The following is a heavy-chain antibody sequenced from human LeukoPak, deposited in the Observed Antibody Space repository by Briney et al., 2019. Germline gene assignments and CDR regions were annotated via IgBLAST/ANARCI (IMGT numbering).Heavy chain of an antibody. CDR1: GFTFSSYW. Sequence: GGSLRLSCVASGFTFSSYWMSWVRQAPGKGLEWVASIKQDGSEKYYVDSVKGRFTISRDNAKNSLYLQMNSLRAEDTAVYYCARDQVLAVAGNSIDYWGQGTLVTVSS. D-gene: IGHD6-19*01. J-gene: IGHJ4*02. CDR3: ARDQVLAVAGNSIDY. CDR2: IKQDGSEK. V-gene: IGHV3-7*01.